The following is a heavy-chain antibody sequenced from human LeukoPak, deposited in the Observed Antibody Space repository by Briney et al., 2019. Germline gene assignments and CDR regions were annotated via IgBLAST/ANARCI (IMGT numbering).Heavy chain of an antibody. Sequence: AASVKVSCKASGYSFTDYYIHWVRQAPGQGLEWMGIINPSGGPTSNAQKFQGRVTMTRDTATTTAYMELSSLRSEDTAVYYCAKAAVTASSYYFDYWGQGTLVTVSS. CDR2: INPSGGPT. CDR3: AKAAVTASSYYFDY. J-gene: IGHJ4*02. CDR1: GYSFTDYY. D-gene: IGHD2-21*02. V-gene: IGHV1-46*01.